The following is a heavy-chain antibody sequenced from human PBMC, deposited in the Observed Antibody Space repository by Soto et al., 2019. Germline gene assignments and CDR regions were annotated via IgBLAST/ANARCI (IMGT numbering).Heavy chain of an antibody. J-gene: IGHJ4*02. V-gene: IGHV3-33*06. D-gene: IGHD6-19*01. CDR3: AKAEWLATPYYFAY. CDR1: GFTFSSYG. CDR2: IWFDGSNK. Sequence: PGGSLRLSCVASGFTFSSYGMHWVRQAPGKGLEWVAVIWFDGSNKFYADSVKGRFTISRDNSKNTLYLQMNSLRDEDTAVYYCAKAEWLATPYYFAYWGQGTLVTVSS.